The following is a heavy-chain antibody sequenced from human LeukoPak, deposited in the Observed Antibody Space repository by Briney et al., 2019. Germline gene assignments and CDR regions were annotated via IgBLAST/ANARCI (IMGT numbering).Heavy chain of an antibody. CDR3: AKVLEPHYYDRSDFHFDY. J-gene: IGHJ4*02. CDR1: GGSISSGGYY. D-gene: IGHD3-22*01. V-gene: IGHV4-31*03. Sequence: SETLSLTCTVSGGSISSGGYYWSWIRQHPGKGLEWIGYIYYSGSTYYNPSLKSRVTISVDTSKNQFSLKLSSVTAADTAVYYCAKVLEPHYYDRSDFHFDYWGPGTLVTVSS. CDR2: IYYSGST.